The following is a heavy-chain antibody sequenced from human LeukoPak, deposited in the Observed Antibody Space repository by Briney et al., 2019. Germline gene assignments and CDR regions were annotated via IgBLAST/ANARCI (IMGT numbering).Heavy chain of an antibody. V-gene: IGHV1-24*01. CDR2: FHPEDGET. CDR3: ARNWSMGATGFDF. CDR1: GYTVTELS. D-gene: IGHD1-26*01. Sequence: ASVKVSCKVSGYTVTELSMHWVRQSPGKGLEWMGGFHPEDGETIYARKFQGRVTMTEDTSTDTAYMELRSLRSDDTALYYCARNWSMGATGFDFWGQGTLVTVSS. J-gene: IGHJ4*02.